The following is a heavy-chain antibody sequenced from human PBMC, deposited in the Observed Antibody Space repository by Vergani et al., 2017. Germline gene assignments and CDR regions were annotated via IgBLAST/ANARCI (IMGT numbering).Heavy chain of an antibody. Sequence: QVQLVQSGAEVKKPGSSVKVSCKASGGTFRSYAINWVRQAPGQGLEWMGGIIPIFGTANYAQKFQGRVTIPADESTSTAYMELSSLRSEDTAVYYCARDRSSSGSYYYAADAFDIWGQGTMVTVSS. CDR1: GGTFRSYA. V-gene: IGHV1-69*01. D-gene: IGHD1-26*01. CDR2: IIPIFGTA. J-gene: IGHJ3*02. CDR3: ARDRSSSGSYYYAADAFDI.